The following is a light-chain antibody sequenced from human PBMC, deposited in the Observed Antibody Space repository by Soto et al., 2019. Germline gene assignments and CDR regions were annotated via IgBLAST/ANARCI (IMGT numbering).Light chain of an antibody. CDR2: EVS. J-gene: IGLJ2*01. V-gene: IGLV2-14*01. CDR1: SSDVGGYNY. CDR3: SSYTSSSTGVV. Sequence: QSALTQPASVSGSPGQSITISCTGTSSDVGGYNYVSWYQQHPGKAPKLMIYEVSNRPSGVSNRFSGSKSGNTASLTISGLQAEDGADYYCSSYTSSSTGVVFGGGTKVTVL.